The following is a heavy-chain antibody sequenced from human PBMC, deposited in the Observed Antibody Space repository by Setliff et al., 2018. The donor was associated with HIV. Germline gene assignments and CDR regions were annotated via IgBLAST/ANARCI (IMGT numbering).Heavy chain of an antibody. CDR1: GGSLSSYY. J-gene: IGHJ4*02. CDR3: ARGYFGSGIYY. V-gene: IGHV4-4*09. CDR2: IYSSGST. D-gene: IGHD3-10*01. Sequence: PSETLSLTFTVSGGSLSSYYWSWLRQPPGKGLEWLGHIYSSGSTNYNPSLKSRVTISVDTSKNQFSLKLYSVTAADTAVYYCARGYFGSGIYYWGQGTLVTVSS.